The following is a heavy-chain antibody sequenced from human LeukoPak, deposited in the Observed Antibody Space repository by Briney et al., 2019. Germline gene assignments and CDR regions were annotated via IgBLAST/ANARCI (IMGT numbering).Heavy chain of an antibody. CDR1: GFTFTSSA. CDR3: AADYYGSGSYTFDI. CDR2: IVVGSGNT. V-gene: IGHV1-58*01. J-gene: IGHJ3*02. Sequence: SVKVSCKASGFTFTSSAVQWVRQARAQRLEWIGWIVVGSGNTNYAQKFQERVTITRDMSTSTAYMELSSLRSEDTAVYYCAADYYGSGSYTFDIWGQGTMVTVSS. D-gene: IGHD3-10*01.